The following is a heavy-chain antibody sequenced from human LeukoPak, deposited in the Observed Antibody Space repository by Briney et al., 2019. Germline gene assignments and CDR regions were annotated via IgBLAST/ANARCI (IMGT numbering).Heavy chain of an antibody. CDR1: GGSISSYY. D-gene: IGHD1-14*01. V-gene: IGHV4-59*01. J-gene: IGHJ6*02. Sequence: PSETLSLTCTVSGGSISSYYWSWIRQPPGKGLEWIGYIYYSGSTNYNPSLKSRVTISVDTSKNQFSLKLSSVTAADTAVYYCASITGDYYYYGMDVWGQGITVTVSS. CDR2: IYYSGST. CDR3: ASITGDYYYYGMDV.